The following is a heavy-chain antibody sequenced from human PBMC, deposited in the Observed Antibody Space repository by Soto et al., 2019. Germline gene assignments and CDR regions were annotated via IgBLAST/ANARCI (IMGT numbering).Heavy chain of an antibody. D-gene: IGHD6-19*01. J-gene: IGHJ6*02. Sequence: PGGSLRLSCAASGFTFSSYGVHWVRQAPGKGLEWVASVSYDGSNKHYGDSVKGRFTISRDNSRNTLDLQMNSLRAEDTAVYYCAMLGGWSGGSNDMDVWGQGTTVTVSS. CDR2: VSYDGSNK. V-gene: IGHV3-30*03. CDR1: GFTFSSYG. CDR3: AMLGGWSGGSNDMDV.